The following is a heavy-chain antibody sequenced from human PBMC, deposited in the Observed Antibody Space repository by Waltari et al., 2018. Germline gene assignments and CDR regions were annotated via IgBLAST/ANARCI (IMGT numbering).Heavy chain of an antibody. D-gene: IGHD6-19*01. Sequence: VEVVESGGGLVQPGGSLLLPCVSFGFSLSCFEMNWVCQAPGKGLEWVSFISSTGNTIYYADSVRGRFTSSRDNAKNSMYLQMNSLRVEDTALYYCAREGSDWSLDVWGQGTSVTVSS. J-gene: IGHJ3*01. V-gene: IGHV3-48*03. CDR2: ISSTGNTI. CDR3: AREGSDWSLDV. CDR1: GFSLSCFE.